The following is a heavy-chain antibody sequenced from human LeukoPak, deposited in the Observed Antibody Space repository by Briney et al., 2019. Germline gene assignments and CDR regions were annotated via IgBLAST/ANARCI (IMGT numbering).Heavy chain of an antibody. D-gene: IGHD4-17*01. V-gene: IGHV4-61*09. CDR3: ARAGTNLGDYDY. CDR2: IYTSGST. CDR1: GGSISSGMYY. J-gene: IGHJ4*02. Sequence: SETLSLTCTVSGGSISSGMYYWSWIRQPAGKGLEWIGHIYTSGSTNYNPSLKSRVTISVDTSKNQFSLKLSSVTAADTAVYYCARAGTNLGDYDYWGQGTLVTVSS.